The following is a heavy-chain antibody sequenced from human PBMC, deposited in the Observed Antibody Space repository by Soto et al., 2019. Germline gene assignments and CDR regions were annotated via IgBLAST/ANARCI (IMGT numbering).Heavy chain of an antibody. Sequence: QVQLVESGGGVVQPGRSLRLSCAASGFTFSSYAMHWVRQAPGKGLEWVAVISYDGSNKYYADSVKGRFTISRDNSKNTPYLQMNSLRAEDTAVYYCAREAVGSDYFDYWGQGTLVTVSS. CDR1: GFTFSSYA. D-gene: IGHD1-26*01. V-gene: IGHV3-30-3*01. J-gene: IGHJ4*02. CDR2: ISYDGSNK. CDR3: AREAVGSDYFDY.